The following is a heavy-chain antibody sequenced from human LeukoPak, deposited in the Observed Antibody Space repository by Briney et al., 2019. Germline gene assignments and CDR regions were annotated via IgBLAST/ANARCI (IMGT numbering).Heavy chain of an antibody. Sequence: GGALRLPCAASGFTFNNYWMHWVREAPGGGWVWVSSIRFDGGDTAYADSAKGRFTISRDNDTNTMLLQINNLSAEDTAVYYCAKEIDGFDVWGQGTLVTVCS. CDR3: AKEIDGFDV. CDR2: IRFDGGDT. CDR1: GFTFNNYW. V-gene: IGHV3-74*01. J-gene: IGHJ3*01.